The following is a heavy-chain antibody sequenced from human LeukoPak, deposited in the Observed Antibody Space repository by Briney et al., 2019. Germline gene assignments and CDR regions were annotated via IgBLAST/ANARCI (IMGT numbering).Heavy chain of an antibody. CDR2: ISGSGGST. V-gene: IGHV3-23*01. CDR3: AKNPIVVVPAALSR. Sequence: HPWGALRLSCAASGFTFSSYAMSWVRQAPGKGLEWVSAISGSGGSTYYADSVKGRFTISRDNSKSTLCLQMNSLRAEDTAVYYCAKNPIVVVPAALSRWGQGTLVTVSS. J-gene: IGHJ4*02. D-gene: IGHD2-2*01. CDR1: GFTFSSYA.